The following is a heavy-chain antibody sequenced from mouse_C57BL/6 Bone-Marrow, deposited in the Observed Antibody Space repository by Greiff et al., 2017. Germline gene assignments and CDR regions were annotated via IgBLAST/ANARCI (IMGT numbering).Heavy chain of an antibody. D-gene: IGHD1-1*01. CDR3: ALIITTVVATSWDRY. J-gene: IGHJ2*01. V-gene: IGHV1-74*01. CDR2: IHPSDSDT. CDR1: GYTFTSYW. Sequence: QVQLQQPGAELVKPGASVKVSCKASGYTFTSYWMHWVKQRPGQGLEWIGRIHPSDSDTNYNQKFKGKATLTVDKSSSTAYMQLSSLTSEDSAVYYCALIITTVVATSWDRYWGQGTTLTVSS.